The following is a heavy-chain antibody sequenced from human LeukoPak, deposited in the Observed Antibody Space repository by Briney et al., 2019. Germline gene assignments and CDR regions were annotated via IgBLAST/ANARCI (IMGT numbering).Heavy chain of an antibody. CDR3: ASHFTIFGVVIIDYYYYYMDV. CDR1: GGSISSYY. J-gene: IGHJ6*03. Sequence: PSETLSLTCTVSGGSISSYYWSWIRQPPGKGLEWIGYIYTSGRTNYNPSLKSRVTISVDTSKNQFSLKLSSVTAADTAVYYCASHFTIFGVVIIDYYYYYMDVWGKGTTVTVSS. CDR2: IYTSGRT. D-gene: IGHD3-3*01. V-gene: IGHV4-4*09.